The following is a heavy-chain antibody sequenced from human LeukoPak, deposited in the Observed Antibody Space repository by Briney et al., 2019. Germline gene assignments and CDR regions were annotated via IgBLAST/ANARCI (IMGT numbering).Heavy chain of an antibody. CDR3: ARERVGYYYDSSGYYDY. V-gene: IGHV3-21*01. Sequence: KTGGSLRLSCAASGFTFSSYAMSWVRQAPGKGLEWVSSISSSSSYIYYADSVKGRFTISRDDAKNSLYLQMNSLRAEDTAVYYCARERVGYYYDSSGYYDYWGQGTLVTVSS. CDR1: GFTFSSYA. D-gene: IGHD3-22*01. J-gene: IGHJ4*02. CDR2: ISSSSSYI.